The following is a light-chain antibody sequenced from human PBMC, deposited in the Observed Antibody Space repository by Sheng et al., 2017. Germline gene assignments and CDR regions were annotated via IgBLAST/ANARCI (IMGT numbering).Light chain of an antibody. J-gene: IGKJ1*01. Sequence: DIQMTQSPSTLPASVGDTVAITCRASQRISSWLAWYQQKPGKAPKLLLYAASRLESGVPSRFSGSRSGTDYTLTISSLQPEDFATYYCQQYYSAPGFGQGTKVEIK. CDR2: AAS. CDR3: QQYYSAPG. CDR1: QRISSW. V-gene: IGKV1-NL1*01.